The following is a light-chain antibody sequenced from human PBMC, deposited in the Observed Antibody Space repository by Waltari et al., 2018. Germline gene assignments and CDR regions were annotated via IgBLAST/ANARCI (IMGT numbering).Light chain of an antibody. CDR3: MIWHSSAWV. V-gene: IGLV5-45*03. J-gene: IGLJ3*02. CDR1: SGINVGTSR. CDR2: YKSDSDK. Sequence: QAVLTQPSSLSASPGASASLTCTLRSGINVGTSRIYWYQQKPGSPPQSSLRYKSDSDKQQGSGVPSRFSGSKEASANAGILLISGLQSEDEADYYCMIWHSSAWVFGGGTKLTVL.